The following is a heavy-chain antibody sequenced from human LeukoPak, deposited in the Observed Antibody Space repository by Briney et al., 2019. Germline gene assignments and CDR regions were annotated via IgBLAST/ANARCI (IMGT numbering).Heavy chain of an antibody. J-gene: IGHJ5*02. CDR2: INPNSGGT. Sequence: ASVKVSCKASGYTFTGYYMHWVRQAPGQGLEWMGWINPNSGGTDYAQKFQGRVTMTRDTSISTAYMELSRLRSDDTAVYYCARDRHCSGGSCYSGRFDPWGQGTLVTVSS. V-gene: IGHV1-2*02. CDR1: GYTFTGYY. D-gene: IGHD2-15*01. CDR3: ARDRHCSGGSCYSGRFDP.